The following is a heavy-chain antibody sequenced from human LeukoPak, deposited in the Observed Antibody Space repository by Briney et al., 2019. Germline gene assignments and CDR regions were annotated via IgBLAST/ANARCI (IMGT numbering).Heavy chain of an antibody. CDR2: ISSSSSTI. Sequence: PGGSLRLSCAASGFTFSSYEMNWVRQAPGKGLEWVSYISSSSSTIYYADSVKGRFTISRDNAKNSLYLQLNSLRSEDTALYYCARSADGYNHYFDSWGQGTLVTVSS. D-gene: IGHD5-24*01. CDR3: ARSADGYNHYFDS. J-gene: IGHJ4*02. V-gene: IGHV3-48*03. CDR1: GFTFSSYE.